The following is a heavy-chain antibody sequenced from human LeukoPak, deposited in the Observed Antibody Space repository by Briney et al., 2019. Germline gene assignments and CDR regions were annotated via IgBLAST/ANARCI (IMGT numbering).Heavy chain of an antibody. CDR3: ARDPTGYDIFDV. Sequence: SPTLSLTFVISGDSVSNNSAAWTWIRQSPSRGREWLGRTYYRSKWESDYAASVKSRITIDPDTDKNQFSLHLNSVTPEDTAVYYCARDPTGYDIFDVWGQGTMVTVSS. D-gene: IGHD3-9*01. CDR2: TYYRSKWES. CDR1: GDSVSNNSAA. V-gene: IGHV6-1*01. J-gene: IGHJ3*01.